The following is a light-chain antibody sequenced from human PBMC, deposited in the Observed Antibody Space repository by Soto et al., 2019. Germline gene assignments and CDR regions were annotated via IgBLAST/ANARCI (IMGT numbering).Light chain of an antibody. CDR2: GAS. V-gene: IGKV3-15*01. CDR1: QSVSSN. CDR3: QQYNNWPKT. J-gene: IGKJ1*01. Sequence: EIVLTQSPGTLSLSPGERATLSCRASQSVSSNLAWYQQKPGQAPRLLIYGASTRATGFPARFSGSGSGTEFTLTISSLQSEDFAVYYCQQYNNWPKTFGQGTKVDI.